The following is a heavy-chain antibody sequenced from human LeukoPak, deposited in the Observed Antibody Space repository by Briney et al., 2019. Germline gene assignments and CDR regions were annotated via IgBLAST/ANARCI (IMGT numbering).Heavy chain of an antibody. CDR3: ARDQGLIDPPPYGLDV. CDR2: IIPTLDIT. Sequence: ASVKVACKASGGTFNNYALTWVRQAPGQGLEWMVRIIPTLDITIYAQKFQGRVTITADKSTSTAYIELSSLSSEDTAVYYCARDQGLIDPPPYGLDVWGQGTTVTVSS. J-gene: IGHJ6*02. V-gene: IGHV1-69*04. CDR1: GGTFNNYA. D-gene: IGHD3-16*01.